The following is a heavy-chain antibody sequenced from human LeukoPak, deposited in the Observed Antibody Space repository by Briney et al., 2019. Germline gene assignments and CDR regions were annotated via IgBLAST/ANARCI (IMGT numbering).Heavy chain of an antibody. D-gene: IGHD5-18*01. Sequence: PGGSLRLSCAASGFSFTSQGMHWVRQAPGKGLEWVAVIWHDGSTKYYTDSVKGRFTISRDNAKNSLYLQMNSLRAEDTAVYYCARRLPGYSYGADYWGQGTLVTVSS. CDR2: IWHDGSTK. V-gene: IGHV3-33*01. CDR1: GFSFTSQG. CDR3: ARRLPGYSYGADY. J-gene: IGHJ4*02.